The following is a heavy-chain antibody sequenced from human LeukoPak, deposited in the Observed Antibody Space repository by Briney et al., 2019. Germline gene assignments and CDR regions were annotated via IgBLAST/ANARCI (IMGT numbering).Heavy chain of an antibody. D-gene: IGHD3-10*01. CDR1: GFTVSNHY. CDR3: ARDQGSY. CDR2: IYTGFSA. V-gene: IGHV3-53*01. Sequence: GGSLRLSCAASGFTVSNHYVTWVRQAPGKGLEWVSVIYTGFSADYADSVKGRFTISRDNSKNTLYLQMNSLRAEDTAVYYCARDQGSYWGQGTLVTVSS. J-gene: IGHJ4*02.